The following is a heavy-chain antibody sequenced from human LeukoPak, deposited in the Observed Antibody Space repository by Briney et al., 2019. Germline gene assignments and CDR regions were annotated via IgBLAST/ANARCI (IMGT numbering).Heavy chain of an antibody. CDR2: IYYSGST. J-gene: IGHJ4*02. Sequence: SETLSLTCTVSGGSISSSSYYWGWIRQPPGKGLEWIASIYYSGSTYYNPSLKSRVTISVDTSKNQFSLKLSSVTAADTAVYYCARVATTVVTPDFFDYWGQGTLVTVSS. CDR1: GGSISSSSYY. D-gene: IGHD4-23*01. CDR3: ARVATTVVTPDFFDY. V-gene: IGHV4-39*07.